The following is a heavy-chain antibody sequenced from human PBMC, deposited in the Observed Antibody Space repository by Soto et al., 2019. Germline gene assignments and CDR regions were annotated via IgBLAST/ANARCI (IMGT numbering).Heavy chain of an antibody. CDR2: TYYRSKWYN. Sequence: PSQTLSLTCAISGDSVSSNSAAWNWIRQSPSRGLEWLGRTYYRSKWYNDYAVSVKSRITINPDTSKNQFSLQLNSVTPEDTAVYYCARSFRYDFWSGYINYFDYWGQGTLVTVSS. D-gene: IGHD3-3*01. CDR1: GDSVSSNSAA. J-gene: IGHJ4*02. V-gene: IGHV6-1*01. CDR3: ARSFRYDFWSGYINYFDY.